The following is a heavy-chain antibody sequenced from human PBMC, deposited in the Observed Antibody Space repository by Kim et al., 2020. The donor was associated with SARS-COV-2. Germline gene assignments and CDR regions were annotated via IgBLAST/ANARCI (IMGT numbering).Heavy chain of an antibody. Sequence: GGSLRLSCAASGFTFSSYGMHWVRQAPGKGLEWVAVIWYDGSNQYYADSVKGRFTISRDNSKNTLHLQMNSLRAEDTAVYYCARAGYCSSTSCSKFYYYGMDVWGQGTTVTVPS. D-gene: IGHD2-2*01. CDR3: ARAGYCSSTSCSKFYYYGMDV. J-gene: IGHJ6*02. CDR1: GFTFSSYG. V-gene: IGHV3-33*01. CDR2: IWYDGSNQ.